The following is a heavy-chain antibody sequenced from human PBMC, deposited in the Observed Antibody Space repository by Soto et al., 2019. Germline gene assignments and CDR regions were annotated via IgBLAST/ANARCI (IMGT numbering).Heavy chain of an antibody. D-gene: IGHD6-13*01. J-gene: IGHJ5*02. CDR3: ARDRSSSYLSNNWFDP. CDR2: IYHSGST. V-gene: IGHV4-4*02. Sequence: QVQLQESGPGLVKPSGTLSLTCAVSGGSISSSNWWSWVRQPPGKGLQWIGEIYHSGSTNYNPSRKSRVTISVDKSKYQFSLKLSSVTAADTAVYYCARDRSSSYLSNNWFDPWGQGTLVTVSS. CDR1: GGSISSSNW.